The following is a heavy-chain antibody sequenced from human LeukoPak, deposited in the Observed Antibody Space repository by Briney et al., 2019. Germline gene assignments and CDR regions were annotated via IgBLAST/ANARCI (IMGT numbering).Heavy chain of an antibody. CDR3: ARGFSDAFDI. CDR1: GFTFSSYG. Sequence: PGRSLRLSCAASGFTFSSYGMYWVRQAPGKGLEWVAVIWYDGSNKYYADSVKGRFTISRDNSKNTLYLQMNSLRAEDTAVYYCARGFSDAFDIWGQGTLVTVSS. V-gene: IGHV3-33*01. CDR2: IWYDGSNK. J-gene: IGHJ3*02.